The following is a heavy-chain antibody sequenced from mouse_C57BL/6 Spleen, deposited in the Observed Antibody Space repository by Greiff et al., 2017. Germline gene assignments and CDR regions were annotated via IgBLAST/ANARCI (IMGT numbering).Heavy chain of an antibody. CDR3: ARSRYGGAMDY. V-gene: IGHV1-82*01. Sequence: VQLVESGPELVKPGASVKISCKASGYAFSSSWMNWVKQRPGKGLEWIGRIYPGDGDTNYNGKFKGKATLTADKSSSTAYMQLSSLTSEDAAVYFCARSRYGGAMDYWGQGTSVTVSS. CDR2: IYPGDGDT. CDR1: GYAFSSSW. J-gene: IGHJ4*01. D-gene: IGHD2-10*02.